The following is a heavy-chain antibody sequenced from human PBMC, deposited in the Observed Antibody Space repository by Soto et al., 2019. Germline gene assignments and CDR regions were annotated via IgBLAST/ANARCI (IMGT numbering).Heavy chain of an antibody. CDR3: ATSVGIAPTGEDGMDV. J-gene: IGHJ6*02. Sequence: SVKVSCKASGGTFSMYGFSWVRQAPGQGPEWIGGIIPILTTPNYAQKFQGRVTIVADESTTMDYMELSSLKFEDTAVYYCATSVGIAPTGEDGMDVWGQGTSVTVSS. D-gene: IGHD2-8*02. CDR1: GGTFSMYG. V-gene: IGHV1-69*01. CDR2: IIPILTTP.